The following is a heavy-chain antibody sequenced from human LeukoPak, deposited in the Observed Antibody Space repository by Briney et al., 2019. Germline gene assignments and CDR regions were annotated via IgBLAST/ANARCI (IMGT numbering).Heavy chain of an antibody. CDR3: ARMLGVTTGVDY. CDR1: GYTFTNYY. J-gene: IGHJ4*02. D-gene: IGHD3-10*02. V-gene: IGHV1-46*01. CDR2: INPSGGST. Sequence: ASVKVSCKASGYTFTNYYMHWVRQAPGQGLEWMGIINPSGGSTSYAQKFQGRVTMTRDTSTSTAYMELSRLRSEDTAVYYCARMLGVTTGVDYWGQGSLVTVSS.